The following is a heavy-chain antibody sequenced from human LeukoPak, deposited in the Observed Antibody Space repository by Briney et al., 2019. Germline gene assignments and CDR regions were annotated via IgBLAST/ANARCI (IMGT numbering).Heavy chain of an antibody. CDR1: GFTFDDYA. CDR2: ISWNSGSI. Sequence: PGGSLRLSCAASGFTFDDYAMHWVRQAPGKGLEWVSGISWNSGSIGYADSVKGRFTISRDNAKNSLYLQMNSLRAEDTAVYYCARGPQPGRSFDIWGQGTMVTVSS. D-gene: IGHD1-1*01. V-gene: IGHV3-9*01. CDR3: ARGPQPGRSFDI. J-gene: IGHJ3*02.